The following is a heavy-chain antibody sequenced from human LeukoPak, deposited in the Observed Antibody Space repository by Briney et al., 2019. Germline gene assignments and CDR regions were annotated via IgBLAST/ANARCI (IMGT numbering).Heavy chain of an antibody. J-gene: IGHJ6*02. CDR2: ISGSGGST. CDR3: AKVFGPAYPDWLDLYYYGMDV. D-gene: IGHD3-9*01. Sequence: GGSLRLSCAASGFTFSSYAMSWVRQAPGKGLEWVSAISGSGGSTYYADSVKGRFTISRDNSKNTLYLQMNSLRAEGTAVYYCAKVFGPAYPDWLDLYYYGMDVWGQGTTVTVSS. V-gene: IGHV3-23*01. CDR1: GFTFSSYA.